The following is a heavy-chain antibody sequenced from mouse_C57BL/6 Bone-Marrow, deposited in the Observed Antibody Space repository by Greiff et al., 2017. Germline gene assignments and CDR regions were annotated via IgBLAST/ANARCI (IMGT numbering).Heavy chain of an antibody. CDR1: GYTFTSYW. CDR2: IHPNSGST. J-gene: IGHJ4*01. CDR3: ARYPSYYAMDY. V-gene: IGHV1-64*01. Sequence: QVQLKQPGAELVKPGASVKLSCKASGYTFTSYWMHWVKRRPGQGLVWIGMIHPNSGSTNYNEKFKSKATLTVDKSSSTAYMQLSSLTSEDTAVYYCARYPSYYAMDYWGQGTSVTVSS.